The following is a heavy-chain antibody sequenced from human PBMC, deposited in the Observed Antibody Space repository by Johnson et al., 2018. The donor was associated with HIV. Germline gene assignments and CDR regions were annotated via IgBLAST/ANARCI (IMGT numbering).Heavy chain of an antibody. J-gene: IGHJ3*02. D-gene: IGHD7-27*01. V-gene: IGHV3-30-3*01. CDR2: ISYDGSNK. CDR1: GFTFSSYA. CDR3: VKGLSRWSGDQSDAFDI. Sequence: QMQLVESGGGVVQPGRSLRLSCAASGFTFSSYAMHWVRQAPGKGLEWVAVISYDGSNKYYADSVKGRFTLSRDNSKNRLYLQMNSLRAGDTALYYCVKGLSRWSGDQSDAFDIWGQGTMVTVSS.